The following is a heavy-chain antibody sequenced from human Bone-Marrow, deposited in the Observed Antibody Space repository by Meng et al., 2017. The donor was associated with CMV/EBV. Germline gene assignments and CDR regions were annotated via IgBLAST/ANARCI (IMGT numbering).Heavy chain of an antibody. CDR3: AGGQWLVRAYYYYGMDV. J-gene: IGHJ6*02. CDR1: TFSSYA. V-gene: IGHV1-69*06. Sequence: TFSSYAISWVRQAPGQGLEWMGGIIPIFGTANYAQKFQGRVTITADKSTSTAYMELSSLRSEDTAVYYCAGGQWLVRAYYYYGMDVWGQGTTVTVSS. D-gene: IGHD6-19*01. CDR2: IIPIFGTA.